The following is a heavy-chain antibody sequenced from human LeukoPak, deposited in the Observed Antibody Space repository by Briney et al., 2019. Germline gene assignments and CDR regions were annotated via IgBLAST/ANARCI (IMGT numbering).Heavy chain of an antibody. Sequence: GGSLRLSCAASGFTFSSYAMSWVRQAPGKGLEWVSVIYSGGSTYYADSVKGRFTISRDNSKNTLYLQMNSLRAEDTAVYYCARVRDSSLYYYYYYGMDVWGQGTTVTVSS. CDR2: IYSGGST. CDR1: GFTFSSYA. V-gene: IGHV3-66*01. J-gene: IGHJ6*02. CDR3: ARVRDSSLYYYYYYGMDV. D-gene: IGHD2-15*01.